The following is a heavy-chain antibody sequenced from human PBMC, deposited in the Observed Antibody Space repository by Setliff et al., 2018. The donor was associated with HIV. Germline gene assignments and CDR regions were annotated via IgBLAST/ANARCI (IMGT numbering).Heavy chain of an antibody. V-gene: IGHV4-39*01. CDR1: GGSIISDIFY. CDR2: IYRGST. CDR3: ARYTVGSMVDY. Sequence: SETLSLTCSVSGGSIISDIFYWGWIRQPPGKGLEWIGSIYRGSTKCNPSLRSRLTISLDSPTNQFSVTLSSVTAADTAMYYCARYTVGSMVDYWGPGTLVTVSS. J-gene: IGHJ4*02. D-gene: IGHD5-12*01.